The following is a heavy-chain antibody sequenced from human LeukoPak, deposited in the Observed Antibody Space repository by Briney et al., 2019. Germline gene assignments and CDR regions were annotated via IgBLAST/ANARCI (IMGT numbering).Heavy chain of an antibody. Sequence: GGSLRLSCAASGFTFSDYWMHWVRQAPGKGRVWVSHINADEDRAAYADSVKGRFTISRDNARNTLYLQMNSLRAEDTAVYYCAKEVIKGSGWFDPWGQGTLVTVSS. CDR2: INADEDRA. D-gene: IGHD3-10*01. V-gene: IGHV3-74*01. J-gene: IGHJ5*02. CDR3: AKEVIKGSGWFDP. CDR1: GFTFSDYW.